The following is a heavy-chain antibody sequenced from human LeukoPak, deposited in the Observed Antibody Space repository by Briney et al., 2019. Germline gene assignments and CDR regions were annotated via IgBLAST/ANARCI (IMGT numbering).Heavy chain of an antibody. Sequence: ASVKVSCKASGGTFSSYDINWVRQATGQGLEWMGWMNPNSGNTGYAQKFQGRVTITRNTTISTAYMELSSLRSEDTAVYYCARGSSWSGYYYYYYYMDVWGKGTTVTVSS. CDR1: GGTFSSYD. J-gene: IGHJ6*03. CDR2: MNPNSGNT. D-gene: IGHD3-3*01. CDR3: ARGSSWSGYYYYYYYMDV. V-gene: IGHV1-8*03.